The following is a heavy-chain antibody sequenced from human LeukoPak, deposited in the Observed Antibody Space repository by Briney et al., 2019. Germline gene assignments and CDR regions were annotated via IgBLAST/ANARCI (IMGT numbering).Heavy chain of an antibody. J-gene: IGHJ4*02. Sequence: GGSLRLSCAASGFTFSSYAMSWVRQSPGKGLEWVSAISGSGGNTYSADSVKGRCTVSRDDAKNSVYLQMNNLRVDDTAVYYCATERLGIFEFWGQGSLVTVSS. D-gene: IGHD3-3*01. CDR3: ATERLGIFEF. CDR1: GFTFSSYA. V-gene: IGHV3-23*01. CDR2: ISGSGGNT.